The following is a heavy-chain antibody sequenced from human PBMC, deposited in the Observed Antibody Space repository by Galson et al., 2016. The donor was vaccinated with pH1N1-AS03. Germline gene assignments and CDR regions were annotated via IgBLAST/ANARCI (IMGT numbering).Heavy chain of an antibody. J-gene: IGHJ3*02. CDR1: GGTFNTYA. V-gene: IGHV1-69*04. CDR2: IIPMFNIP. D-gene: IGHD2-15*01. Sequence: SVKVSCKASGGTFNTYAISWVRQAPGQGLEWMGRIIPMFNIPDYAQKFQVRVTITADKSTNTAYMELTNLSSDDTALYYCAKGYSATPSGTFDIWGQGTKVTVSS. CDR3: AKGYSATPSGTFDI.